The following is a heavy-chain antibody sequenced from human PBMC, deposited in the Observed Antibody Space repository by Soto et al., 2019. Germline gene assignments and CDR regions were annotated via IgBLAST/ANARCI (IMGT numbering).Heavy chain of an antibody. CDR3: GRFWQQRVYFDS. D-gene: IGHD6-13*01. Sequence: QVQLVESGGGLVKPGGSLRLSCAASGFTFSDYYMSWIRQAPGKGLEWVSYISSSSSYTNYADSVKGRFTISRDNAKNSLDRQMNPLGAGARAVYYWGRFWQQRVYFDSWGQGPLVPVS. J-gene: IGHJ4*02. CDR2: ISSSSSYT. CDR1: GFTFSDYY. V-gene: IGHV3-11*06.